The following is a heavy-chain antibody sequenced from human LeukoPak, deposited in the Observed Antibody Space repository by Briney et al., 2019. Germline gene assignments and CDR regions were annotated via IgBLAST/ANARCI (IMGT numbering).Heavy chain of an antibody. Sequence: PSETLSLTCTVSGGSISGYYWSWIRQPPGKGLECIGYIYYSGSTNYNPSLKSRVTISVDTSKNQFSLKLSSVTAADTAVYYCARGGIQLPDYWGQGTLVTVSS. D-gene: IGHD1-1*01. V-gene: IGHV4-59*01. J-gene: IGHJ4*02. CDR1: GGSISGYY. CDR3: ARGGIQLPDY. CDR2: IYYSGST.